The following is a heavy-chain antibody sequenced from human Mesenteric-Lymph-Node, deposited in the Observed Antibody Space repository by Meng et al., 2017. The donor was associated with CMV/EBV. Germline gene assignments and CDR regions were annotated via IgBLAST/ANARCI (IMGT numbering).Heavy chain of an antibody. Sequence: GGSLRLSCAASRFTFSSYAMSWVRQAPGKGLEWVSVIYSADSSTYYADSVKGRFTISRDNSKNTLYLQMNSLKTEDTAVYYCTRDVDIVVVPAAIYYYGMDVWGQGTTVTVSS. CDR3: TRDVDIVVVPAAIYYYGMDV. CDR2: IYSADSST. J-gene: IGHJ6*02. CDR1: RFTFSSYA. V-gene: IGHV3-23*03. D-gene: IGHD2-2*01.